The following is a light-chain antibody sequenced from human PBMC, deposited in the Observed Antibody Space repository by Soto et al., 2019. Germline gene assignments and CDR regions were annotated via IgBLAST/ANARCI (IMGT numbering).Light chain of an antibody. Sequence: IQMTQSPSTLSASVGDRVTITCRASQSISHFLAWYQQKPGKVPKLLIYKASSLESGVPSRFSGSGSGTEFTLTISSLQPDDLASYYCQHYDHYPITFGQGTRLEIK. J-gene: IGKJ5*01. CDR3: QHYDHYPIT. CDR1: QSISHF. V-gene: IGKV1-5*03. CDR2: KAS.